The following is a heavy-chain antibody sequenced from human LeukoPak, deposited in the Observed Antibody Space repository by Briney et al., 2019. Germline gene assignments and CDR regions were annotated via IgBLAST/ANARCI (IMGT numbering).Heavy chain of an antibody. D-gene: IGHD4-11*01. CDR1: GYTFTSYA. Sequence: ASVKVSCKASGYTFTSYAMNWVRQAPGQGLEWMGWINTNTGNPTYAQGFTGRFVFSLDTSVSTAYLQISSLKAEDTAVYHCARVRLQFYYYYYMDVWGKGTTVTVSS. CDR3: ARVRLQFYYYYYMDV. V-gene: IGHV7-4-1*02. J-gene: IGHJ6*03. CDR2: INTNTGNP.